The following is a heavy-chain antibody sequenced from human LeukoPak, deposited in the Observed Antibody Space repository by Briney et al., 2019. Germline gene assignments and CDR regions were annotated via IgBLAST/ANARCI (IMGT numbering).Heavy chain of an antibody. J-gene: IGHJ4*02. D-gene: IGHD4-17*01. CDR1: GGTFSSYA. CDR2: INPSGGGT. Sequence: ASVKVSCKASGGTFSSYAISWVRQAPGQGLEWMGIINPSGGGTSYAQKFQGRVTMTRDTSTSTVYMELSSLGSEDTAVYYCARSVTVTTKEFDYWGQGTLVTVSS. V-gene: IGHV1-46*01. CDR3: ARSVTVTTKEFDY.